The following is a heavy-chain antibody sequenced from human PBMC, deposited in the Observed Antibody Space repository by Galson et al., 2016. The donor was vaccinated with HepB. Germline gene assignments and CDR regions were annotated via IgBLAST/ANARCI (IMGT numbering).Heavy chain of an antibody. CDR1: GFTFRNYA. V-gene: IGHV3-23*01. D-gene: IGHD3-3*01. CDR3: AKDRAYHDFWTGYPKNNWFDP. CDR2: ISGSGRDT. J-gene: IGHJ5*02. Sequence: SLRLSCAASGFTFRNYAMTWVRQAPGKGLEWVSAISGSGRDTYYADAVKGRSTISRANPKTTLYLNMSSLSVEDTAIYYCAKDRAYHDFWTGYPKNNWFDPRGQGTLVTVSS.